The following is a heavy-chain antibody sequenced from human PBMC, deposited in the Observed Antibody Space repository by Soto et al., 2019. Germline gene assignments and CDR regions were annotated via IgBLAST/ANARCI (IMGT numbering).Heavy chain of an antibody. CDR1: GLTFSNYW. Sequence: EVQLVESGGDLVQPGGSLILSCAASGLTFSNYWMTWVRQAPGKGLEWVATIKKDGSEKYYVDSVKGRFTISRDNAKSSLFLQMDSLRAEDTAVYYCTRGGASSSWYYNYWGQGIVVTVSS. CDR2: IKKDGSEK. CDR3: TRGGASSSWYYNY. D-gene: IGHD6-13*01. V-gene: IGHV3-7*05. J-gene: IGHJ4*02.